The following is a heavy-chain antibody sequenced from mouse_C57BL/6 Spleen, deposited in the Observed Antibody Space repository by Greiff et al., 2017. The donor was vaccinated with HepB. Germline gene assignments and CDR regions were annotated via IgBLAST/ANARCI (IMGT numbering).Heavy chain of an antibody. CDR3: ASHLMVVLREYAMDY. CDR1: GFTFSSYG. J-gene: IGHJ4*01. Sequence: EVKLVESGGDLVKPGGSLKLSCAASGFTFSSYGMSWVRQTPDKRLEWVATISSGGSYTYYPDSVKGRFPISRDNAKNNLYLQMSSLKSEDTAMYYCASHLMVVLREYAMDYWGQGTSVTVSS. CDR2: ISSGGSYT. V-gene: IGHV5-6*02. D-gene: IGHD2-3*01.